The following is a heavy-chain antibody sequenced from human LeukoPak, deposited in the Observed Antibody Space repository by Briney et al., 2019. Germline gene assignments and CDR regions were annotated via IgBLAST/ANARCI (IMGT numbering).Heavy chain of an antibody. J-gene: IGHJ4*02. CDR1: GGTFSSYA. Sequence: SVTVSCKASGGTFSSYAISWVRQAPGQGLEWMGGIIPIFGTANYAQKFQGRVTITADKSTSTAYMELSSLRSEDTAVYYCARDLRMAGTRYFDYWGQGTLVTVSS. D-gene: IGHD6-19*01. CDR2: IIPIFGTA. CDR3: ARDLRMAGTRYFDY. V-gene: IGHV1-69*06.